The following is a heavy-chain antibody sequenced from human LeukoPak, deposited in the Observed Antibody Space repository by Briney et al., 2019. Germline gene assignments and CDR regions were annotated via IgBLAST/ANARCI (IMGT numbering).Heavy chain of an antibody. CDR1: GGSISSSSYY. D-gene: IGHD6-19*01. J-gene: IGHJ4*02. CDR3: ARDSSGWGFFDY. CDR2: IYYSGST. Sequence: NPSETLSLTCTVSGGSISSSSYYWGWIRQPPGKGLEWIGSIYYSGSTYYNPSLKSRVTISVDTSKNQFSLKLSSVTAADTAVYYCARDSSGWGFFDYWGQGTLATVSS. V-gene: IGHV4-39*07.